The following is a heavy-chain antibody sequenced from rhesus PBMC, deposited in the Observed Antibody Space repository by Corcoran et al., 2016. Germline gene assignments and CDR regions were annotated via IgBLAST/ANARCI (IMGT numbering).Heavy chain of an antibody. CDR2: ISYGGTT. CDR1: GYSISSGYG. D-gene: IGHD5-12*01. V-gene: IGHV4-122*02. CDR3: ARNVDTATVIIFDY. J-gene: IGHJ4*01. Sequence: QLQLQESDPGLVKPSETLSLTCAVSGYSISSGYGWSWIRQPPGKGLEWIGYISYGGTTSYNPSLKSRVTSSRDTSKNQFALKLSSVTAADTAVYYCARNVDTATVIIFDYWGQGVLVTVSS.